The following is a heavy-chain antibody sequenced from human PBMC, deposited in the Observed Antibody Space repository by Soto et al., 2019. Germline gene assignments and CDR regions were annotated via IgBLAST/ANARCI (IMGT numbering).Heavy chain of an antibody. CDR3: SSAVVVVAATHSYGMDV. V-gene: IGHV1-46*01. Sequence: ASVKVSCKASGYTFTSYYMHWVRQAPGQGLEWMGIINPSGGSTSYAQKLQGRVTMTRDESTSTAYMELSSLRSEDTAVYYCSSAVVVVAATHSYGMDVWGQGTTVTVSS. D-gene: IGHD2-15*01. J-gene: IGHJ6*02. CDR2: INPSGGST. CDR1: GYTFTSYY.